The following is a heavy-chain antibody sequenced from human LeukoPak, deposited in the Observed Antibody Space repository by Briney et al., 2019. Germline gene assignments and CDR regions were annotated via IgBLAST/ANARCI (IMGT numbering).Heavy chain of an antibody. CDR3: ARDSARILRYFDWLLAPAGDY. CDR2: INPNGINT. J-gene: IGHJ4*02. D-gene: IGHD3-9*01. V-gene: IGHV1-46*01. Sequence: ASVKVSCKASGYTFSNYYMYWVRQAPGQGLQWMGIINPNGINTRYAQKFQGRVTMTRDMSTSTVYMEMSSLRSEDTAVYYCARDSARILRYFDWLLAPAGDYWGQGTLVTVSS. CDR1: GYTFSNYY.